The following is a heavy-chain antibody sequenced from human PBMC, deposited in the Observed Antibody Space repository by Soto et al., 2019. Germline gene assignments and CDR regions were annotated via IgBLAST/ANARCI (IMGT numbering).Heavy chain of an antibody. D-gene: IGHD2-2*01. Sequence: ASETLSLTCTVSGGSISSSSYYWGWIRQPPGKGLEWIGSIYYSGSTYYNPSLKSRVTISVDTSKKQFSLKLSSVTAADTAVYYCARLIRIRYCSSTSCYDPNYYYYYYMDVWGKGTTVTVSS. CDR3: ARLIRIRYCSSTSCYDPNYYYYYYMDV. CDR2: IYYSGST. J-gene: IGHJ6*03. CDR1: GGSISSSSYY. V-gene: IGHV4-39*07.